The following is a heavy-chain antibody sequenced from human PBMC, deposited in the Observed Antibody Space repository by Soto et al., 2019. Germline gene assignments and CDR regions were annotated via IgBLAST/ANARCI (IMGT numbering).Heavy chain of an antibody. V-gene: IGHV4-31*03. CDR1: GGSISSGGYY. J-gene: IGHJ4*02. D-gene: IGHD4-17*01. Sequence: SETLSLTCTVSGGSISSGGYYWSWIRQHPGKGLEWIGYIYYSGSTYYNPSLKSRVTISVDTSKNQFSLKLSSVTAADTAVYYCGMTARNYGVVLLDYWGQGTLVTVSS. CDR3: GMTARNYGVVLLDY. CDR2: IYYSGST.